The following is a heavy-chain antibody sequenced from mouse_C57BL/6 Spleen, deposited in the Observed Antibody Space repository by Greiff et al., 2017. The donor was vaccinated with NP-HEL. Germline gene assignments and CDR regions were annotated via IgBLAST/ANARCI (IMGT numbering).Heavy chain of an antibody. V-gene: IGHV1-80*01. CDR3: ARGDYGSSHWYFDV. D-gene: IGHD1-1*01. CDR2: IYPGDGDT. J-gene: IGHJ1*03. CDR1: GYAFSSYW. Sequence: QVQLQQSGAELVKPGASVKISCKASGYAFSSYWMNWVKQRPGQGLEWIGQIYPGDGDTNYNGKFKGKATLTADKSSSTAYMQLSSLTSEDSAVYFCARGDYGSSHWYFDVWGTGTTVTVSS.